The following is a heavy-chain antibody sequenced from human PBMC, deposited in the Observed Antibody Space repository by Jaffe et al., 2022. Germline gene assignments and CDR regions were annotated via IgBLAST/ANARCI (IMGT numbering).Heavy chain of an antibody. CDR2: ISWDGGST. D-gene: IGHD3-22*01. CDR3: AKGGLKRLYYYDSSGYYYLDY. V-gene: IGHV3-43D*04. J-gene: IGHJ4*02. Sequence: EVQLVESGGVVVQPGGSLRLSCAASGFTFDDYAMHWVRQAPGKGLEWVSLISWDGGSTYYADSVKGRFTISRDNSKNSLYLQMNSLRAEDTALYYCAKGGLKRLYYYDSSGYYYLDYWGQGTLVTVSS. CDR1: GFTFDDYA.